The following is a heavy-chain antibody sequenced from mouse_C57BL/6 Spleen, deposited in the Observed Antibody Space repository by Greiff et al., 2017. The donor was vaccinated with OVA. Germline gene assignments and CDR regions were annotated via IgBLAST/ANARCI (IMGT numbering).Heavy chain of an antibody. D-gene: IGHD1-1*01. CDR1: GYTFTSYG. CDR3: AREGYYYGSSPYYFDY. CDR2: IYPRSGNT. Sequence: VQLVESGAELARPGASVKLSCKASGYTFTSYGISWVKQRTGQGLEWIGEIYPRSGNTYYNEKFKGKATLTADKSSSTAYMELRSLTSEDSAVYFCAREGYYYGSSPYYFDYWGQGTTLTVSS. V-gene: IGHV1-81*01. J-gene: IGHJ2*01.